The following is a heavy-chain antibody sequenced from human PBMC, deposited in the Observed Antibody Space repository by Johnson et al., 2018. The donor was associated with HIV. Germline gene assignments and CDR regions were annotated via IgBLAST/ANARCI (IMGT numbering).Heavy chain of an antibody. CDR1: GFTFSSYA. CDR2: ISYDGRNK. Sequence: QVQLVESGGGVVQPGKSLRLSCAVSGFTFSSYAMVRQAPGKGLEWVAVISYDGRNKYYADSVKGRFTISRDNSKNTLYLQMNSLRAEDTAVYYCAKVSIVVGTRGAFDIWGQGTMVTVSS. D-gene: IGHD3-22*01. CDR3: AKVSIVVGTRGAFDI. J-gene: IGHJ3*02. V-gene: IGHV3-30*04.